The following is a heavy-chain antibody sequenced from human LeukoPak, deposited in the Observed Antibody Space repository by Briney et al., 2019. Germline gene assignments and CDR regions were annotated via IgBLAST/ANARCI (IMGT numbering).Heavy chain of an antibody. CDR1: GVSISAYH. J-gene: IGHJ4*02. CDR3: AKKDGDF. Sequence: SETLSLTCTVSGVSISAYHWTWIRQPAGKRLEWIGRIYANGITSHNPSLESRLTISLDTSKNQLSLRLSSVTAADTALYYCAKKDGDFWGQGTLVTVSS. CDR2: IYANGIT. V-gene: IGHV4-4*07.